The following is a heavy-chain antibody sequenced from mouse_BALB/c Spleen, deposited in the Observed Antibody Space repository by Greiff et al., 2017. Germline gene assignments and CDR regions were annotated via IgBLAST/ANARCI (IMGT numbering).Heavy chain of an antibody. Sequence: DVMLVESGGGLVKPGGSLKLSCAASGFTFSDYYMYWVRQTPEKRLEWVATISDGGSYTYYPDSVKGRFTISRDNAKNNLYLQMSSLKSEDTAMYYCAREGDTTVAYWGQGTLVTVSA. J-gene: IGHJ3*01. CDR1: GFTFSDYY. CDR3: AREGDTTVAY. V-gene: IGHV5-4*02. D-gene: IGHD1-1*01. CDR2: ISDGGSYT.